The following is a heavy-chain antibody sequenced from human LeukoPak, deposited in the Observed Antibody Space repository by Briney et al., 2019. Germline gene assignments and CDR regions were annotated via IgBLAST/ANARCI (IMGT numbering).Heavy chain of an antibody. Sequence: SSETLSLTCTVSGYSIRSGYYWGWIRQPPGKGLEWIGSIYHSGSTYYNPSLKSRVTISVDTSKNQFSLKVSSVIAADTAVYYCARSPSGSYPDWGQGTLVTVSS. CDR3: ARSPSGSYPD. J-gene: IGHJ4*02. D-gene: IGHD1-26*01. CDR1: GYSIRSGYY. V-gene: IGHV4-38-2*02. CDR2: IYHSGST.